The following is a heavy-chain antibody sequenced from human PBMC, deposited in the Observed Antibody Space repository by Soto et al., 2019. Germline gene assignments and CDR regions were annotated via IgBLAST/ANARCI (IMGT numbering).Heavy chain of an antibody. D-gene: IGHD3-16*01. J-gene: IGHJ1*01. CDR3: ASLAPGNIFQD. V-gene: IGHV3-72*01. CDR1: GFTFSDHY. CDR2: SRNKARSYTP. Sequence: EVQLVESGGGLVQPGGSLRLSCAVSGFTFSDHYMDWVRQAPGKGLEWVGRSRNKARSYTPEYAASVKGRFIISRDDSKNSLYLQMNSLKTEDTAVYYCASLAPGNIFQDWGQGTLVTVSS.